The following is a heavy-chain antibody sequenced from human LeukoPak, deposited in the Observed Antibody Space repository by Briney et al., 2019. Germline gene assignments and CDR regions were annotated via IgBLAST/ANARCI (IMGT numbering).Heavy chain of an antibody. CDR1: GFTFSSYS. Sequence: GSLRLSCAASGFTFSSYSMNWVRQAPGKGLEWVPSISSSSSYIYYADSVKGRFTISRDNAKNSLYLQMNSLRAEDTAVYYCASYVVPAALDYWGQGTLVTVSS. V-gene: IGHV3-21*01. D-gene: IGHD2-2*01. CDR3: ASYVVPAALDY. J-gene: IGHJ4*02. CDR2: ISSSSSYI.